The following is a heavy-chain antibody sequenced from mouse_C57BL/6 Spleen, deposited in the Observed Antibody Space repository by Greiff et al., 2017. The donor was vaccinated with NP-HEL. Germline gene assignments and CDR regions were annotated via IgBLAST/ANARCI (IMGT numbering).Heavy chain of an antibody. CDR3: ARQDSSGYFDY. J-gene: IGHJ2*01. CDR1: GYTFTSYW. Sequence: QVQLQQPGAELVMPGASVKLSCKASGYTFTSYWMHWVKHRPGQGLEWIGEIDPSDSYTNYNQKFKGKSTLTVDKSSSTAYMQLSSLTSEDSAVYYCARQDSSGYFDYWGQGTTLTVSS. D-gene: IGHD3-2*02. CDR2: IDPSDSYT. V-gene: IGHV1-69*01.